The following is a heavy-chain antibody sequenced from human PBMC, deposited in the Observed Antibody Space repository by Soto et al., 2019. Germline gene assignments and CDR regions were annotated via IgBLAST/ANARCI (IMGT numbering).Heavy chain of an antibody. CDR1: GFTFSGSG. D-gene: IGHD3-22*01. CDR2: IRSRRNNYAT. CDR3: TRHLDSSGYNFDI. Sequence: SLSLSCAASGFTFSGSGVHWVRQASGEGLEWIGGIRSRRNNYATAYAASVKGRFTISRDDSKNTAYLQMNSLKTEDTAVYYCTRHLDSSGYNFDIWGQGTMVTVSS. J-gene: IGHJ3*02. V-gene: IGHV3-73*01.